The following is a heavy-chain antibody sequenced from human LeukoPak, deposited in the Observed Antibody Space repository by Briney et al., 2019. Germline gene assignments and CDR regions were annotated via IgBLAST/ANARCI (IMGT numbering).Heavy chain of an antibody. CDR3: ARVTRGGYDGYFDY. CDR2: IGTSSSYI. J-gene: IGHJ4*02. CDR1: GFTFSSYS. V-gene: IGHV3-21*01. Sequence: GGSLRLSCAASGFTFSSYSMNWVRQAPGKGLERVSFIGTSSSYIYYADSLKGRFTISRDNAKKSLYLQINSLRAEDTAVYYCARVTRGGYDGYFDYWGQGTLVTVSS. D-gene: IGHD5-12*01.